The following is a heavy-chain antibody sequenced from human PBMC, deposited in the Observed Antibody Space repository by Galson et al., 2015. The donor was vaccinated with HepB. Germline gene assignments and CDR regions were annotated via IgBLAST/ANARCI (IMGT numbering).Heavy chain of an antibody. CDR1: GFTFSSYS. J-gene: IGHJ4*02. CDR3: ARLVGVYYFDY. D-gene: IGHD1-26*01. CDR2: ISGSGRNT. Sequence: SLRLSCAASGFTFSSYSMSWVRQVPGKGLEWFSAISGSGRNTYYGNSVKGRFTISRDNSKNSLYLQMNSLRAEDTAVYYCARLVGVYYFDYWGQGTLVTVSS. V-gene: IGHV3-23*01.